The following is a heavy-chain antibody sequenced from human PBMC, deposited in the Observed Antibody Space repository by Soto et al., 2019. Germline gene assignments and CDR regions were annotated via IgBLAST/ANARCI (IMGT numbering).Heavy chain of an antibody. CDR3: ARRGAGHTFDY. V-gene: IGHV4-39*01. CDR1: GASISRTGFH. Sequence: QLQLQESGPGLVKPSETLSLTCAVSGASISRTGFHWGWIRQPPGQGLEWIGSIYEGETTFYNSSLKSKVTIYADTPKIHFSLKLSSVTAADTAVYYCARRGAGHTFDYWGQGTLVTVSS. J-gene: IGHJ4*02. CDR2: IYEGETT.